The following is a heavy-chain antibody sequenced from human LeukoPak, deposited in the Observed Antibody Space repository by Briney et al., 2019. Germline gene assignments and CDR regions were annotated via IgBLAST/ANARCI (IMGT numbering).Heavy chain of an antibody. J-gene: IGHJ3*02. V-gene: IGHV6-1*01. Sequence: SQTLSLTCAISGDSASTNSAAWNWIRQSPSKGLEWLGRTYYRSKWYNDYAVSVKSRITMNPDTSKNQFSLQLNSVTPEDTAVYYCARVSYYESSGDALDMWGQGTMVTVSS. D-gene: IGHD3-22*01. CDR3: ARVSYYESSGDALDM. CDR1: GDSASTNSAA. CDR2: TYYRSKWYN.